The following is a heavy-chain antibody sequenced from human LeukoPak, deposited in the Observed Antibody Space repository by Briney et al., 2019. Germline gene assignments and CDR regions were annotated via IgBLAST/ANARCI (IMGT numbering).Heavy chain of an antibody. CDR3: ARAFPTGSYSAWDY. CDR2: INPNSGDT. J-gene: IGHJ4*02. CDR1: GYTFTGYY. D-gene: IGHD1-26*01. V-gene: IGHV1-2*02. Sequence: ASVKVSCKASGYTFTGYYMHWVRQAPGQGLEWMGWINPNSGDTNYAQKFQGRVTMTRDTSISTAYMELNRLRSDDTAMYYCARAFPTGSYSAWDYWGQGTLVTVSS.